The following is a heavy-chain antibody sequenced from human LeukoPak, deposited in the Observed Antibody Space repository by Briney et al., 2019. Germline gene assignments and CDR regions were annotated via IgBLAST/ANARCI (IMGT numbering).Heavy chain of an antibody. D-gene: IGHD6-19*01. CDR1: GFTFSSYA. Sequence: GGSLRLSCAASGFTFSSYAMHWVRQAPGKGLEWVAVISYDGSNKYYADSVKGRFTISRDNSKNTLYLQMNSLRAEDTAVYYCARDRVAVALGGMDVWGQGNTVTVSS. V-gene: IGHV3-30*04. J-gene: IGHJ6*02. CDR2: ISYDGSNK. CDR3: ARDRVAVALGGMDV.